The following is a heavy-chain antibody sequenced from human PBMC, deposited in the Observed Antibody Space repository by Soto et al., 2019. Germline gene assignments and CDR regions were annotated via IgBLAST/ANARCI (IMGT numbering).Heavy chain of an antibody. D-gene: IGHD3-22*01. Sequence: SETLSLTCAVYGGSFSGYYWTWIRQPPGTGLEWIGEINHSGSTNYNPSLKSRVTISVDTSKNQFSLKLTSVTAADTAVYYCAREEGSWDYDSSGSYGMDVWGQGTTVTVSS. CDR3: AREEGSWDYDSSGSYGMDV. CDR1: GGSFSGYY. J-gene: IGHJ6*02. V-gene: IGHV4-34*01. CDR2: INHSGST.